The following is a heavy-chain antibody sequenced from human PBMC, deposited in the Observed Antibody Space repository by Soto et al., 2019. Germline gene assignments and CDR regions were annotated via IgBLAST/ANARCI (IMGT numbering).Heavy chain of an antibody. CDR2: IWYDGSNK. CDR1: GFTFSSYG. CDR3: SGDLPRDDFWRGPSYGMDV. J-gene: IGHJ6*02. D-gene: IGHD3-3*01. Sequence: GGSLRLSCAASGFTFSSYGMHWVRQAPGKGLEWVAVIWYDGSNKYYADSVKGRFTISRDNSKNTLYLQMNSLRAEDTAVYYCSGDLPRDDFWRGPSYGMDVWGPGTTVTVSS. V-gene: IGHV3-33*01.